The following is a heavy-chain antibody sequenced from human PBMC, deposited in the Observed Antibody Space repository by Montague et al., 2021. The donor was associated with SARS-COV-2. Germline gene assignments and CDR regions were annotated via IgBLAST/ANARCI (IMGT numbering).Heavy chain of an antibody. D-gene: IGHD3-10*01. J-gene: IGHJ6*02. CDR3: AKNRDIFWFGEGRDSMDV. CDR1: GFTFNNFA. Sequence: SLRLSCAASGFTFNNFAMHWVRQAPGMRLEWLAVISYDGSIKYYADSLRGRFTISRDSSKKTLYLQMNSLSSEDTAVYYYAKNRDIFWFGEGRDSMDVWGQGTTVIVSS. V-gene: IGHV3-30*18. CDR2: ISYDGSIK.